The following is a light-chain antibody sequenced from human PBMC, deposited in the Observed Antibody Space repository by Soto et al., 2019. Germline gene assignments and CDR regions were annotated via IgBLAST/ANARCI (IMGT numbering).Light chain of an antibody. V-gene: IGLV1-40*01. J-gene: IGLJ3*02. CDR3: QVYDYILTASV. CDR1: TSNLGAGYD. Sequence: QAVVTQPPSVSGAPGQRVTLSCTGNTSNLGAGYDVHWYQQLPGAAPKLVIFGNRNRPSGVPERFSGSKSGTSASLAITGLQAEDEADYYCQVYDYILTASVFGGGTQLTVL. CDR2: GNR.